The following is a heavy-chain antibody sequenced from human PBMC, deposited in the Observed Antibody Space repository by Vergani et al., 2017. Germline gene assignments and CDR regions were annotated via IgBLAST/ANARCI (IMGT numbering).Heavy chain of an antibody. D-gene: IGHD5-12*01. V-gene: IGHV3-23*04. J-gene: IGHJ4*02. CDR1: GFTFRNYA. CDR2: ISDNGGTT. Sequence: EVRLVESGGGLVKPGGSLRLSCAASGFTFRNYAMTWVRQAPGKGLEWVSIISDNGGTTYYADSVKGRFTISRDNSKNTLHLQMNSLRADDTAVYYCTKGSRGYTGYFFDYWGQGTLATVSS. CDR3: TKGSRGYTGYFFDY.